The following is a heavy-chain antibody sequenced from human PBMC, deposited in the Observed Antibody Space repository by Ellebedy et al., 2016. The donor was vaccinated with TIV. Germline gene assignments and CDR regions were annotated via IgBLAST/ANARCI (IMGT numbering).Heavy chain of an antibody. V-gene: IGHV3-23*01. CDR1: GFTFSIYA. J-gene: IGHJ6*02. Sequence: PGGSLRLSCAASGFTFSIYAMSWVRQTPGKGLEWVSAISSSGASTYYADSVKGRFTISRDNSKDTPYLQMSSLRAEDTAVYYCAKDFNPDTALVYGMDVWGQGTTVTVSS. CDR2: ISSSGAST. D-gene: IGHD5-18*01. CDR3: AKDFNPDTALVYGMDV.